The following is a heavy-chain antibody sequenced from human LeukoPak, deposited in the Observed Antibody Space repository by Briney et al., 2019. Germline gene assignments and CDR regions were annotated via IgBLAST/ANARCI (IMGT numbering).Heavy chain of an antibody. V-gene: IGHV1-8*01. CDR3: ARVEYISGYSHVY. J-gene: IGHJ4*02. Sequence: ASVKVSCKASGYTFTSYDIDWVRQATGQGLEWMGWMNPNSGNTGYAQKFQGRVTMTRNIFISTAYMELSSLRSEDTAVYYCARVEYISGYSHVYWGQGTLVTVSS. CDR2: MNPNSGNT. D-gene: IGHD3-22*01. CDR1: GYTFTSYD.